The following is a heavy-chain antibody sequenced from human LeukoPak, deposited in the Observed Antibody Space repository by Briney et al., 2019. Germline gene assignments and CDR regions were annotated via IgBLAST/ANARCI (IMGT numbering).Heavy chain of an antibody. V-gene: IGHV3-74*01. CDR2: INSDGSST. D-gene: IGHD6-13*01. CDR1: GFTFCSYW. J-gene: IGHJ4*02. Sequence: GGSLRLSCAASGFTFCSYWMHWVRQAPGKGLVWVSRINSDGSSTSYADSVKGRFTISRDNAKNTLYLQMNSLRAEDTAVYYCACESIAAAALDYWGQGTLVTVSS. CDR3: ACESIAAAALDY.